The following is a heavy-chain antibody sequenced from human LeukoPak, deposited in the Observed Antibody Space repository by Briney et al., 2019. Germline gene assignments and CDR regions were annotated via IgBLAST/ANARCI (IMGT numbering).Heavy chain of an antibody. Sequence: PGGSLRVSCAASGFSFTKYAMDWVRQAPGKGLEWVAIISKDGSMRYYADSVKGRFTVSRDNPKNTLYLQMNSLRAEDTAVYFCAKRGVVIRVILVGFHKEAYYFDSWGQGALVTASS. CDR2: ISKDGSMR. J-gene: IGHJ4*02. V-gene: IGHV3-30*04. CDR3: AKRGVVIRVILVGFHKEAYYFDS. D-gene: IGHD3-22*01. CDR1: GFSFTKYA.